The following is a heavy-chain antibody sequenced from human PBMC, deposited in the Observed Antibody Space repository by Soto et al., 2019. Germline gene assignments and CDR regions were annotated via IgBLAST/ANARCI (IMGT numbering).Heavy chain of an antibody. D-gene: IGHD6-13*01. J-gene: IGHJ5*02. CDR3: ARGGQRLVSGNWFDP. CDR1: GFSVRSGSYY. CDR2: IYYSGST. V-gene: IGHV4-61*01. Sequence: XETLSLTCAVSGFSVRSGSYYWSWIRQPPGKGLEWIGYIYYSGSTNYNPSLKSRVTISVDTSKNQFSLKLSSVTAADTAVYYCARGGQRLVSGNWFDPWGQGTLVTVSS.